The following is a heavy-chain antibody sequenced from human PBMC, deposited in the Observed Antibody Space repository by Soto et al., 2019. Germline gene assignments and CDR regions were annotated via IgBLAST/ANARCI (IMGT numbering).Heavy chain of an antibody. V-gene: IGHV3-23*01. J-gene: IGHJ5*02. CDR2: LSGSGGST. D-gene: IGHD2-21*01. Sequence: GGSLRLSCAASGFTFSSHAMTWVRQAPGKGLEWVSTLSGSGGSTYYADSVKGRFTISRDNSQNTLYLQMNSLGAEDTALYYCVKGTYGPWGQGTLVTVSS. CDR1: GFTFSSHA. CDR3: VKGTYGP.